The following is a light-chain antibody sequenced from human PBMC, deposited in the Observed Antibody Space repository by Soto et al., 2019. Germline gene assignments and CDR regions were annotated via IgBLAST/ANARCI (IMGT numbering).Light chain of an antibody. CDR3: HQYNSYSRT. CDR1: QSISSW. Sequence: DIQMTHAPSTFDGSVRDGVTIPRRASQSISSWLAWYQQKPGKAPKLLIYKASSLESGVPSRFSGSGSGTEFTLTISSLQPDDFATYYCHQYNSYSRTFGQGTKVDIK. CDR2: KAS. J-gene: IGKJ1*01. V-gene: IGKV1-5*03.